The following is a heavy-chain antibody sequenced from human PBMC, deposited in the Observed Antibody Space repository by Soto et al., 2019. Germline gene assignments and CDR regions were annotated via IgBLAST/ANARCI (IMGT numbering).Heavy chain of an antibody. V-gene: IGHV4-4*02. J-gene: IGHJ4*01. CDR2: IYHSGST. Sequence: QVPLQESGPRLVRPSGTLSLTCTVSSGSITSPNWWSWVRQPPGRGLEWIGEIYHSGSTNYNLSLKSRVTLSVDKSKNQFSLSLSSVTAADTTMYYCARRGGGVVLDATTPFDYWGQGTLVTVSS. CDR3: ARRGGGVVLDATTPFDY. CDR1: SGSITSPNW. D-gene: IGHD2-15*01.